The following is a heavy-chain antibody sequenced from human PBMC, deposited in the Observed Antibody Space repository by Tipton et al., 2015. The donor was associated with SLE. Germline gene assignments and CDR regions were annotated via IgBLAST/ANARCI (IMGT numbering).Heavy chain of an antibody. D-gene: IGHD3-10*01. Sequence: GSLRLSCAVSGFTFSSYSMNWVRQAPGKGLEWVSYISSSSSTIYYADSVKGRFTISRDNAKNSLYLQMNSLRAEDTAVYYCARSDYYGSGSIDYWGQGTLVTVSS. V-gene: IGHV3-48*01. CDR1: GFTFSSYS. CDR3: ARSDYYGSGSIDY. J-gene: IGHJ4*02. CDR2: ISSSSSTI.